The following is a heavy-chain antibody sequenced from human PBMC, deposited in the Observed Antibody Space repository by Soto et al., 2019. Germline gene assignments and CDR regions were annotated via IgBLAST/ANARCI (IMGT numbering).Heavy chain of an antibody. CDR1: GGSFSGYY. CDR3: ARGLRNYSGSYSDY. Sequence: QAQLQQWGAGLLKPSETLSLTCAVYGGSFSGYYWSWIRQPPGKGLEWIGEINHSGSTNYNPSLKSRVTISVDTSKNQFSLKLSSVTAADTAVYYCARGLRNYSGSYSDYWGQGTLVTVSS. V-gene: IGHV4-34*01. D-gene: IGHD1-26*01. CDR2: INHSGST. J-gene: IGHJ4*02.